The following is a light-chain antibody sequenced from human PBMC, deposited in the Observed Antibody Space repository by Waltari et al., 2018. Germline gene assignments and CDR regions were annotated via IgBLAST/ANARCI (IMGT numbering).Light chain of an antibody. J-gene: IGLJ2*01. CDR1: SSDYYNY. Sequence: QSALTQPASVSGSPGQSITISCTGASSDYYNYVCWYQTHPGKATKLMIYDVSNRPSGVPNRFSGSKSGSTASLTISGLQAEDEADYYCSVKRGSNTVVFGGGTKLTVL. V-gene: IGLV2-14*03. CDR2: DVS. CDR3: SVKRGSNTVV.